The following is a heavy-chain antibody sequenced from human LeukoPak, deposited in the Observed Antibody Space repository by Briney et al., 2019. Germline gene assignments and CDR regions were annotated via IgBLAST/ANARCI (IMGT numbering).Heavy chain of an antibody. D-gene: IGHD6-13*01. V-gene: IGHV1-58*01. J-gene: IGHJ4*02. CDR2: IVVGSGNT. CDR1: GFTFTSSA. CDR3: AALKSEGVGSWYYFDY. Sequence: ASVKVSCKASGFTFTSSAVQWVRQARGQRLEWIGWIVVGSGNTNYAQKFQERVTITRDMSTSTAYMELSSLRSEDTAVYYCAALKSEGVGSWYYFDYWGQGTLVTVSS.